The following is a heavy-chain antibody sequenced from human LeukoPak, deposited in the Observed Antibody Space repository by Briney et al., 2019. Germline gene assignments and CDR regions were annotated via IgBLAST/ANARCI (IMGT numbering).Heavy chain of an antibody. Sequence: PGGSLRLSCAASGFTFRSYGMHWVRQAPGKGLEWVAVIWYDGSNKYYADSVKGRFTISRDNSKNTLYLQMNSLRAEDTAVYYCAKERRDYYDSSGYPIDYWGQGTLVTVSS. V-gene: IGHV3-33*06. CDR3: AKERRDYYDSSGYPIDY. D-gene: IGHD3-22*01. CDR1: GFTFRSYG. CDR2: IWYDGSNK. J-gene: IGHJ4*02.